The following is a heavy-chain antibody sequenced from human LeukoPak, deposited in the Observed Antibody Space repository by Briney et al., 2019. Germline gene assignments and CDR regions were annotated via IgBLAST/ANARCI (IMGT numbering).Heavy chain of an antibody. Sequence: GESLKISCKGSGYNFASYWIGWVRLMPGKGLEWMGIIYPGDSDTRYSPSFQGQVTISADKSISTAYLQWSSLKPSDTAMYYCARLRSGWSRYYGMDVWGQGTTVTVSS. CDR3: ARLRSGWSRYYGMDV. J-gene: IGHJ6*02. D-gene: IGHD6-19*01. CDR2: IYPGDSDT. V-gene: IGHV5-51*01. CDR1: GYNFASYW.